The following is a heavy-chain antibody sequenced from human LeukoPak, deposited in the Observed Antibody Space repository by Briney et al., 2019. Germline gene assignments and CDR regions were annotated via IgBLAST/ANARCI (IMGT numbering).Heavy chain of an antibody. Sequence: GRSLRLSCAASGFTFSSYAMHWVRQAPGKGLEWVAVISYDGSNKYYADSVKGRFTISRDNSKNTLYLQMNSLRAEDTAVYYCVRGGIASAFDIWGQGTMVTVSS. D-gene: IGHD6-13*01. J-gene: IGHJ3*02. CDR1: GFTFSSYA. V-gene: IGHV3-30-3*01. CDR3: VRGGIASAFDI. CDR2: ISYDGSNK.